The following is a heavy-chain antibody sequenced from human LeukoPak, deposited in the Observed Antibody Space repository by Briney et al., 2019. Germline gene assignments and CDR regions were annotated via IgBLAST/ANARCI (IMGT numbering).Heavy chain of an antibody. D-gene: IGHD2-8*01. CDR2: ISGSGNYT. V-gene: IGHV3-23*01. J-gene: IGHJ4*02. CDR3: ARDPGIGYCTNGVCSTYYFDY. CDR1: GGSFSGYY. Sequence: ETLSLTCAVYGGSFSGYYWSWVRQAPGKGLEWVSTISGSGNYTFYADSVKGRFTISRDNSKNTLYLQMNSLRAEDTAVYYCARDPGIGYCTNGVCSTYYFDYWGQGTLVTVSS.